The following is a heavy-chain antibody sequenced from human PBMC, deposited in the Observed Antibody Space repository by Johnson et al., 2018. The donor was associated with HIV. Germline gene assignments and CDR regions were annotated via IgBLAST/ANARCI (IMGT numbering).Heavy chain of an antibody. CDR1: GFTFSSYA. Sequence: QVQLVESGGGVVQPGRSLRLSCAASGFTFSSYAMHWVRQAPGKGLEWVAVISYDGSNKYYADSVKGRFTISRDNSKNTLYLQMNSLRAEDTAVYYCAKTYSGSNRDAFDIGGQGTMVTVSS. CDR2: ISYDGSNK. CDR3: AKTYSGSNRDAFDI. V-gene: IGHV3-30*18. J-gene: IGHJ3*02. D-gene: IGHD1-26*01.